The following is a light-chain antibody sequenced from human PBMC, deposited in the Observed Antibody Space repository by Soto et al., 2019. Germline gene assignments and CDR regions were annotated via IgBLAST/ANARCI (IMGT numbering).Light chain of an antibody. Sequence: DMQRNQSPSSRSASVGSKVSRKCGASQNINIYINWYQQKIGEAPKLLIYGAVSLQSGVPSRFSGSGSGTDFTLTISSLQPEDFASYFCQQSYRAPRTFGQGTKV. CDR2: GAV. V-gene: IGKV1-39*01. CDR1: QNINIY. CDR3: QQSYRAPRT. J-gene: IGKJ2*02.